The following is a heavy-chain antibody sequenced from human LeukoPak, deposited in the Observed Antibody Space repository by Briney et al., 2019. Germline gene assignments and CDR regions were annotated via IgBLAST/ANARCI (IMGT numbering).Heavy chain of an antibody. CDR1: GFTVSSNY. Sequence: PGGSLRLSCSASGFTVSSNYMNWVRQAPGKGLEWVSVIYSGGSTYYADSVKGRFTISRDNSKNTLYLQMNSLRAEDTAVYYCARDLSAMGYSISSDFDYWGQGTLVTVSS. CDR2: IYSGGST. D-gene: IGHD6-6*01. CDR3: ARDLSAMGYSISSDFDY. V-gene: IGHV3-53*01. J-gene: IGHJ4*02.